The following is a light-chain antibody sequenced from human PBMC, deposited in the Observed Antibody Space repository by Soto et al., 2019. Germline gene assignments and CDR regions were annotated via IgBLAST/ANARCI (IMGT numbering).Light chain of an antibody. J-gene: IGKJ1*01. V-gene: IGKV3-15*01. CDR2: GAS. Sequence: EIVMTHSPATLSVSPGERATLSCRAIHNVRSSLAWYQQKAGQAPRLLIHGASTRATGIPGRFSGSGSGTEFTLIISSLQSEDFAVYYCQQYNEWPETFGHGTKVDI. CDR3: QQYNEWPET. CDR1: HNVRSS.